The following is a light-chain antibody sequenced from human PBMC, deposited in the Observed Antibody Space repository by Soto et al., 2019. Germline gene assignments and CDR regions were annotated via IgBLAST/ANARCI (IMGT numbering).Light chain of an antibody. CDR2: EGS. Sequence: SVLCAPASVSGSTGHSITIPWTATSSDVGSYNLVSWYHKHPGKAPKLMSYEGSKRPSRVSHRFPISNSGDTASPTNSGLQAEDEVDYYCCSYAGSSTFYVFGTGTKVTVL. V-gene: IGLV2-23*01. J-gene: IGLJ1*01. CDR3: CSYAGSSTFYV. CDR1: SSDVGSYNL.